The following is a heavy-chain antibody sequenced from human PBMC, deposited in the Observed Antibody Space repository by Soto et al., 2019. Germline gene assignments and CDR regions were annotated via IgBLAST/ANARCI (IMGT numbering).Heavy chain of an antibody. J-gene: IGHJ4*02. CDR2: VYYRGST. CDR1: GDSISSSSYY. D-gene: IGHD3-3*01. Sequence: SETLSLTCSVSGDSISSSSYYWGWILQTPGKGLEWIGNVYYRGSTYSNPSLKSRVTISVDTSKSQFSLKLNSVTAADTALYYCARHKILERVFDYWGKGNMVTVSS. CDR3: ARHKILERVFDY. V-gene: IGHV4-39*01.